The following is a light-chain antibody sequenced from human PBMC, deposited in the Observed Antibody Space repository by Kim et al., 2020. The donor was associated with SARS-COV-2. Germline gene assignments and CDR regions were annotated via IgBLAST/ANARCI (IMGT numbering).Light chain of an antibody. CDR3: QTWGTGGV. V-gene: IGLV4-69*01. J-gene: IGLJ3*02. CDR2: LNSDGSH. CDR1: SGHRSYA. Sequence: GASVKLTCTLSSGHRSYAIAWHQQQPEKGPRYLMKLNSDGSHSKGDGIPDRFSGSSSGAERYLTISSLQSEDEADYYCQTWGTGGVFGGGTQLTVL.